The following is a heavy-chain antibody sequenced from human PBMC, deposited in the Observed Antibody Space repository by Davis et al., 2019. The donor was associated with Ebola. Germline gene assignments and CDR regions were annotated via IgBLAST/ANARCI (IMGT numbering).Heavy chain of an antibody. J-gene: IGHJ4*02. D-gene: IGHD3-10*01. V-gene: IGHV3-48*01. CDR1: GFTFSSYS. CDR2: ISSSSNTI. CDR3: AKMSYYGSGSCFALFDY. Sequence: GESLKISCAASGFTFSSYSMNWVRQAPGKGLEWVSYISSSSNTIYYADSVKGRFTISRDNAKNSLYLQMNSLRAEDTAVYYCAKMSYYGSGSCFALFDYWGQGTLVTVSS.